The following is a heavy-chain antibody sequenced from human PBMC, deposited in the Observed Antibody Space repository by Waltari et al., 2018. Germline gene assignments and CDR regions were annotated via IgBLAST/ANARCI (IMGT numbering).Heavy chain of an antibody. CDR1: GGSFSGDY. J-gene: IGHJ5*02. CDR2: INHSGIT. CDR3: ARSPQESIAAAGGNRFDP. V-gene: IGHV4-34*01. Sequence: QVQLQQWGAGLLKPSETLSLTCAVYGGSFSGDYWSWIGQPPGKGLEWIGEINHSGITNYIPSLKSRVTISVDTSKNQFSLKLSSVTAADTAVYYCARSPQESIAAAGGNRFDPWGQGTLVTVSS. D-gene: IGHD6-13*01.